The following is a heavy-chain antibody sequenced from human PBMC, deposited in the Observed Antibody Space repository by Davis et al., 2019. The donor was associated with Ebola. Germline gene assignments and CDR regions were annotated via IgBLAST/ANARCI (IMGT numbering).Heavy chain of an antibody. Sequence: GESLKISCAASGFTFSSYWMSWVRQAPGKGLEWVANIKQDGSEKYYVDSVKGRFTISRDNAKNSLYLQMDSLRAEDTAVYYCVRDYYNNQPSDGMDVWGLGTTVTVSS. CDR2: IKQDGSEK. J-gene: IGHJ6*02. CDR1: GFTFSSYW. CDR3: VRDYYNNQPSDGMDV. D-gene: IGHD4-11*01. V-gene: IGHV3-7*01.